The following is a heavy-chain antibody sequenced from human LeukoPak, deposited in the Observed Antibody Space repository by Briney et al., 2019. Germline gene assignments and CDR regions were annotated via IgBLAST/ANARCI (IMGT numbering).Heavy chain of an antibody. CDR1: GFTFSGHN. CDR2: VSISSGAI. J-gene: IGHJ2*01. Sequence: GGSLRLSCAASGFTFSGHNMNWVRQAPGKGLEWISFVSISSGAIYYADSVNGRFRISRDNAKNSLYLQMNSLRAEDTAVYYCAIDIVVVPAAIRDWYFDLWGRGTLVTVSS. CDR3: AIDIVVVPAAIRDWYFDL. V-gene: IGHV3-48*04. D-gene: IGHD2-2*02.